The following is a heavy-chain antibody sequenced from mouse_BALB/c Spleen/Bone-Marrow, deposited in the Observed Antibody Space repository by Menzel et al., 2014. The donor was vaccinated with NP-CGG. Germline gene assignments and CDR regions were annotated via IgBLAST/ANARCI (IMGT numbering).Heavy chain of an antibody. V-gene: IGHV14-3*02. D-gene: IGHD1-1*01. CDR2: IVPANGNT. J-gene: IGHJ3*01. CDR1: GFNIKDTY. CDR3: ARYFYGSSLFAY. Sequence: VQLQQPGAELVKPGASVKLSCTASGFNIKDTYMYWVKQRPEQGLEWIGRIVPANGNTKYDPKFQDKATITADTSSSTAYLQLSSLTSEDTAVYYCARYFYGSSLFAYWGQGTLVTVSA.